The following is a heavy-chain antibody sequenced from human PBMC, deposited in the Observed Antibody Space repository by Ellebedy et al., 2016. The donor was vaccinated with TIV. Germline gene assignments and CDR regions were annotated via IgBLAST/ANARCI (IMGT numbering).Heavy chain of an antibody. CDR1: GYIFGDVE. CDR3: ARTWTSVRGVLDV. CDR2: HT. J-gene: IGHJ6*02. D-gene: IGHD3-10*01. V-gene: IGHV1-18*01. Sequence: ASVKVSXXTSGYIFGDVEITWVRQAPGQGLEWMGGHTNYAQRFQGRVRVTTDASRSTAYMELKSLRIDDTAVYYCARTWTSVRGVLDVWGQGTTVSVSS.